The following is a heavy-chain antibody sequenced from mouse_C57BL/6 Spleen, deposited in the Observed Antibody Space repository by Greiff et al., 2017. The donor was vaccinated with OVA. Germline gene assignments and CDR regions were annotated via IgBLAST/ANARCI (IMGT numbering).Heavy chain of an antibody. Sequence: EVQGVESGGGLVKPGGSLKLSCAASGFTFSDYGMHWVRQAPEKGLEWVAYISSGSSTIYYADTVKGRFTISRDNAKNTLFLQMTSLGAEDTAMYYCARPYYGSREGYFDVWGTGTTVTVSS. CDR3: ARPYYGSREGYFDV. CDR1: GFTFSDYG. D-gene: IGHD1-1*01. V-gene: IGHV5-17*01. J-gene: IGHJ1*03. CDR2: ISSGSSTI.